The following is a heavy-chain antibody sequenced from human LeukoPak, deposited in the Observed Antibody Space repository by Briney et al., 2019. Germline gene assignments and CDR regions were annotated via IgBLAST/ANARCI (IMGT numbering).Heavy chain of an antibody. CDR1: GFTFSSYA. CDR2: ISGSGGST. D-gene: IGHD2-15*01. Sequence: GGSLRLSCAASGFTFSSYAMTWVRQAPGKGLEWVPTISGSGGSTNYADSVKGRFTISRDHSKNTLYLQMNSLRAEDTAVYYCAKESVVVVAATYFDNWGQGTLVTVSS. CDR3: AKESVVVVAATYFDN. J-gene: IGHJ4*02. V-gene: IGHV3-23*01.